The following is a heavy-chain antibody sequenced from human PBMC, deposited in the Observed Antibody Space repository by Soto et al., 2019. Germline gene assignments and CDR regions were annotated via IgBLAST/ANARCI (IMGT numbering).Heavy chain of an antibody. V-gene: IGHV4-4*02. Sequence: SETLSLTCAVSGGSICSSNWWSWVRQPPGKGLEWIGEIYHSGSTNYNPSLKSRVTISVDKSKNQFSLKLSSVTAADTAVYYCARRGGRAMVRGVVYYYGMDVWGQRTTVTV. CDR2: IYHSGST. D-gene: IGHD3-10*01. CDR3: ARRGGRAMVRGVVYYYGMDV. J-gene: IGHJ6*02. CDR1: GGSICSSNW.